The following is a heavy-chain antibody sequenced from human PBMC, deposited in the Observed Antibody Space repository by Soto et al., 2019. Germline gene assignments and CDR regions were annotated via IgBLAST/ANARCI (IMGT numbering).Heavy chain of an antibody. D-gene: IGHD3-16*02. V-gene: IGHV3-74*01. CDR1: GFTFSSYW. J-gene: IGHJ4*02. CDR2: INSDGSIT. Sequence: GVSLRLSCAASGFTFSSYWMHWVRQVPEKGLVWVSRINSDGSITNYADAVKGRFTISRDNVKNTLYLQMNSLRAEDTAAYYCVRYPRSVGGSYRPDYWGQGTLVTVSS. CDR3: VRYPRSVGGSYRPDY.